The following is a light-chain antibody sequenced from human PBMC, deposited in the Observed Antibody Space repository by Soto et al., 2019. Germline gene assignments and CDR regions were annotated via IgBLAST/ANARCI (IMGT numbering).Light chain of an antibody. CDR1: SNDIGTYDY. V-gene: IGLV2-14*01. CDR3: TAFSANRVYL. CDR2: GVH. J-gene: IGLJ1*01. Sequence: QCGLAQPISGSGSPGQSITISCTGNSNDIGTYDYVCWYQQHPGKAPRLLIHGVHNRSPGISGRFSASKSGLTASLTISGLQAEDEADYYCTAFSANRVYLFGPGTKVTVL.